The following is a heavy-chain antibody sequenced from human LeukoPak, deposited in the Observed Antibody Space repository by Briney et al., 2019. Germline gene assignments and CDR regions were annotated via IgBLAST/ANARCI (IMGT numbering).Heavy chain of an antibody. CDR3: AKDLGWNYFFDY. V-gene: IGHV3-30*02. D-gene: IGHD1-7*01. Sequence: PGGSLRLSCAASGFTFSSYGMHWVRQAPGKELEWVAFIRYDGSNKYYADSVKGRFTISRDNSKNTLYLQMNSLRAEDTAVYYCAKDLGWNYFFDYWGQGTLVTVSS. CDR2: IRYDGSNK. J-gene: IGHJ4*02. CDR1: GFTFSSYG.